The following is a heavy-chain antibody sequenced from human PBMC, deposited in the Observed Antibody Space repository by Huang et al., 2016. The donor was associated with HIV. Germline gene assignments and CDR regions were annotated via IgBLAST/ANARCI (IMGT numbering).Heavy chain of an antibody. CDR2: ISLDGDNE. V-gene: IGHV3-30-3*01. CDR3: ARDDYNTRWLRAEYYYYMDV. Sequence: SKYAVHWVRQAPGKGLEWLAVISLDGDNEFYADSVKGRFTISRDSSKNTLYLQMNSMRPEDTAIYYCARDDYNTRWLRAEYYYYMDVWGNGTTVSVSS. CDR1: SKYA. D-gene: IGHD6-13*01. J-gene: IGHJ6*03.